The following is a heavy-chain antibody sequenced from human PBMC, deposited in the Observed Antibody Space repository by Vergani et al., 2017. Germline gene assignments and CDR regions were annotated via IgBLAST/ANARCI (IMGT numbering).Heavy chain of an antibody. J-gene: IGHJ3*02. CDR1: GYSISSGYY. CDR2: INHSGST. D-gene: IGHD3-16*02. CDR3: SSMITFGGVIPVLAAFDI. Sequence: QVQLQESGPGLVKPSEILSLTCTVSGYSISSGYYWSWIRQPPGKGLEWIGEINHSGSTNYNPSLKSRVTITVDKSKNQFSLKLSSVTAADTAVYYCSSMITFGGVIPVLAAFDIWGQGTMVTVSS. V-gene: IGHV4-38-2*02.